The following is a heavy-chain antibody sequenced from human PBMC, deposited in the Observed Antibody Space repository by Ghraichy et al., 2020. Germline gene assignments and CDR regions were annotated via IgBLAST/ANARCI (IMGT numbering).Heavy chain of an antibody. CDR2: ISPSGDYT. CDR1: GFKFSDHY. V-gene: IGHV3-11*05. J-gene: IGHJ4*02. D-gene: IGHD2-15*01. CDR3: ARGYTTLY. Sequence: GESLNISCAASGFKFSDHYMTWLRQAPGKGLEWISYISPSGDYTTYADSVKGRFTTSRDNAKSSLYLQMDSLRAEDTATYFCARGYTTLYWGQGTLVSVSS.